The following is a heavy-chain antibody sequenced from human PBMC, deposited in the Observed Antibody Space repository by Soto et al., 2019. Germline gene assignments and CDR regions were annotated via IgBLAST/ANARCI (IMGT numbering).Heavy chain of an antibody. Sequence: SVKVSCKASGGTFSSYTISWVRQAPGQGLEWMGRIIPILGIANYAQKFQGRVTITADKSTSTAYMELSSLRSEDTAVYYCARDRYCSGGSCYSDATYNWFDPWGQGTLVTVSS. CDR1: GGTFSSYT. J-gene: IGHJ5*02. CDR2: IIPILGIA. V-gene: IGHV1-69*04. CDR3: ARDRYCSGGSCYSDATYNWFDP. D-gene: IGHD2-15*01.